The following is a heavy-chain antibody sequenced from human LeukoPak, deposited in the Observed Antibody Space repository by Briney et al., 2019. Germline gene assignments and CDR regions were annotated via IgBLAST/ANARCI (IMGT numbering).Heavy chain of an antibody. V-gene: IGHV1-69*13. CDR2: IIPIFGTA. D-gene: IGHD1-26*01. CDR3: AREVGVGATRYYYYYMDV. J-gene: IGHJ6*03. Sequence: SVSVSCKASGGTFSSYAVSWVRQAPGQGLEWMGGIIPIFGTANYAQKFQGRVTITADESTSTAYMELSSLRSEDTAVYYCAREVGVGATRYYYYYMDVWGKGTTVTISS. CDR1: GGTFSSYA.